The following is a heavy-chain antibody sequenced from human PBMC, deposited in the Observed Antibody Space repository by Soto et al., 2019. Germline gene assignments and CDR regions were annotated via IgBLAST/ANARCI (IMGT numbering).Heavy chain of an antibody. Sequence: EVQVVESGGDLVKPGGSLRLSCASSGFTFSTYTMNWVRQAPGKGLEWVSSINGRGNYIYYAESVKGRFTISRDNAKNSLYRQMERLRAEDTALYYCVRDDGKVGTNAAFDYWGLGALVTVSP. J-gene: IGHJ4*02. CDR1: GFTFSTYT. CDR2: INGRGNYI. D-gene: IGHD1-26*01. CDR3: VRDDGKVGTNAAFDY. V-gene: IGHV3-21*01.